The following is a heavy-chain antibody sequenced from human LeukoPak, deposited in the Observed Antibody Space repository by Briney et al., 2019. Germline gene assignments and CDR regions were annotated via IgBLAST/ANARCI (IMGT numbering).Heavy chain of an antibody. CDR2: TYYRSKWYN. D-gene: IGHD6-19*01. CDR1: GDSVSSNSAA. CDR3: ASSAIVAVAGTGGFDY. V-gene: IGHV6-1*01. J-gene: IGHJ4*02. Sequence: SQTLSLTCAISGDSVSSNSAAWNWIRQSPSRGLEWQGRTYYRSKWYNDYAVSVKSRITINPDTSKNQFSLQLNSVTPEDTAVYYCASSAIVAVAGTGGFDYWGQGTLVTVSS.